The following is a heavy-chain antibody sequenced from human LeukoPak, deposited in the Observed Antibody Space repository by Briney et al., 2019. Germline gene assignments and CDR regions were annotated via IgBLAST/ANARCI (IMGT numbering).Heavy chain of an antibody. D-gene: IGHD3-10*01. J-gene: IGHJ4*02. CDR2: ISGSSSFI. V-gene: IGHV3-21*01. CDR1: GLTFSSYN. Sequence: GGSLRLSCAASGLTFSSYNMNWVRQAPGKGLEWVSSISGSSSFISYADSMQGRFTISRDNAKNSLYLQMNSLRAEDTAVYYCARHGVYFDYWGQGTLVTVSS. CDR3: ARHGVYFDY.